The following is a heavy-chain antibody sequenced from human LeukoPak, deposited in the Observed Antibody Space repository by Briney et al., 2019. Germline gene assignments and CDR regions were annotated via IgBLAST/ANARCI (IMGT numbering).Heavy chain of an antibody. CDR2: INPKSDGT. D-gene: IGHD3-22*01. Sequence: ASVKVSCKASAYTFNDYYMHWVRQAPGQGLEWMGWINPKSDGTNYAQKFQGRVTMTRDTSISTAYMELSSLRSDDTAVFYCAKTFYFDNTGYYTFDYWGQGTLVTVSS. J-gene: IGHJ4*02. V-gene: IGHV1-2*02. CDR1: AYTFNDYY. CDR3: AKTFYFDNTGYYTFDY.